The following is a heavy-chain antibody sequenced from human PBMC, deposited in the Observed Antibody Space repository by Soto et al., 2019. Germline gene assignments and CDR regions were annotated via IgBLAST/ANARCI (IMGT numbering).Heavy chain of an antibody. J-gene: IGHJ4*02. Sequence: SETLSLTCAVSGGSISSSNWWSWVRQPPGKGLEWIGEIYHSGSTNYNPSLKSRVTISVDKSKNQFSLKLSSVTAADTAVYYCAREYSSGLSRHSAIDYWGQGTLVTVSS. V-gene: IGHV4-4*02. CDR2: IYHSGST. CDR1: GGSISSSNW. D-gene: IGHD6-19*01. CDR3: AREYSSGLSRHSAIDY.